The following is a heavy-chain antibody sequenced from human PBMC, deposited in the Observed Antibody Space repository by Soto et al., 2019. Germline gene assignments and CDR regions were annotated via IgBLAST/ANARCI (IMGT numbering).Heavy chain of an antibody. V-gene: IGHV1-18*01. CDR2: ISAYNGDT. J-gene: IGHJ4*02. CDR3: VRAPDGHIDFDY. CDR1: GYTFTSYG. Sequence: QVQLVQSGAEVKEPGASVKISCKASGYTFTSYGISWVRQAPGQGLEWMSWISAYNGDTNYAQKVQGRVTMTTDTSTSTAFMELRSLRFDDTAVYYCVRAPDGHIDFDYWGQGTLFTVSS.